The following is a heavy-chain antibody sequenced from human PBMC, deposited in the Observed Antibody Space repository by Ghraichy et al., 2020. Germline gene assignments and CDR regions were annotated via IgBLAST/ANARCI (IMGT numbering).Heavy chain of an antibody. CDR3: ARRITGTLYYYYYYYYMDV. J-gene: IGHJ6*03. CDR2: INHSGST. V-gene: IGHV4-34*01. CDR1: GGSFSGYY. Sequence: SETLSLTCAVYGGSFSGYYWSWIRQPPGKGLEWIGEINHSGSTNYNPSLKSRVTISVDTSKNQFSLKLSSVTAADTAVYYCARRITGTLYYYYYYYYMDVWGKGTTVTVSS. D-gene: IGHD1-20*01.